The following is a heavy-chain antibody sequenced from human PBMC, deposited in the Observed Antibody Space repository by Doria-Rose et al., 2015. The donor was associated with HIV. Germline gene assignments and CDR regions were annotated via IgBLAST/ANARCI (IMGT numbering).Heavy chain of an antibody. CDR2: FYFSGST. CDR1: GGSFSSSYH. J-gene: IGHJ4*02. Sequence: QVQLQESGPRLVKPSGTLSLTCPVSGGSFSSSYHWGWIRQTPETGLVWIGNFYFSGSTYYNPSLKSRVTMSVDTSKPRCSVRVRSGASAETAVYYCARDGIVGAISYCAYWGQGSLGTGS. CDR3: ARDGIVGAISYCAY. D-gene: IGHD1-26*01. V-gene: IGHV4-39*07.